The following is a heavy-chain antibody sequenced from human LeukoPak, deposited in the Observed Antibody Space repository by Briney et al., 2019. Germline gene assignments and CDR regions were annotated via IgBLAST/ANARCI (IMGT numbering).Heavy chain of an antibody. J-gene: IGHJ4*02. D-gene: IGHD3-9*01. V-gene: IGHV3-33*08. CDR2: IWYDASNK. CDR1: GFTVSSTY. Sequence: PGGSLRLSCAASGFTVSSTYMSWVRQAPGKGLEWVTFIWYDASNKYYAESVKGRFTISRDNSRNTVFLQMNSLRAEDTAIYYCATDISTHYFGSWGQGTLVTVSS. CDR3: ATDISTHYFGS.